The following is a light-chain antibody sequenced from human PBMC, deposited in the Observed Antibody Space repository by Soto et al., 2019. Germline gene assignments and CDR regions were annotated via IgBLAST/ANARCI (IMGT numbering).Light chain of an antibody. Sequence: ESVLTQSPDTLSLSPGERATLSCRASQSVRSDYFAWYQQKPGQAPRVIIFGVSTRATGVPDRFSGSGSGTDFTLTISRLEPEDFALYYCQQYGNSQLTFSGGTKVDIK. V-gene: IGKV3-20*01. CDR2: GVS. CDR3: QQYGNSQLT. J-gene: IGKJ4*01. CDR1: QSVRSDY.